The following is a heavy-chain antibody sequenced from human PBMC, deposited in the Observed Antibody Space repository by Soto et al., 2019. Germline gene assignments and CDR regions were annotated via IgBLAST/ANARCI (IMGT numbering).Heavy chain of an antibody. CDR2: VYYTGNS. CDR3: AGGYYYVGSGPYLYIYGMDV. J-gene: IGHJ6*02. D-gene: IGHD3-10*02. V-gene: IGHV4-59*11. Sequence: SETLSLTCTVSGGSISTHYWSWVRQVPGRGLEWLGYVYYTGNSKHNPSLKGRVTVSIAPSKSQFSLELTSVGAADSAVYYGAGGYYYVGSGPYLYIYGMDVWDQGTTVTVSS. CDR1: GGSISTHY.